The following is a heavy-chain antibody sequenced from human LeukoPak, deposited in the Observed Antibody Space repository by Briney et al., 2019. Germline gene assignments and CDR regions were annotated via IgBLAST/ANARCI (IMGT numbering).Heavy chain of an antibody. D-gene: IGHD4-17*01. V-gene: IGHV3-74*01. J-gene: IGHJ4*02. CDR2: INSDGSST. CDR1: GFTFSSYW. Sequence: GGSLRLSCAASGFTFSSYWMHWVRQAPGKGLVWVSRINSDGSSTSYADSVKGRFTISRDNPKNTLYLQMNSLRAEDTAVYYCARVRYGDYVRYFDYWGQGTLVTVSS. CDR3: ARVRYGDYVRYFDY.